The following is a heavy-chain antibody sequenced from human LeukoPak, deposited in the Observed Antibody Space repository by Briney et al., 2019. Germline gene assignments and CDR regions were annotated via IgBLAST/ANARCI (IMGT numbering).Heavy chain of an antibody. CDR1: GGSFSGYY. J-gene: IGHJ6*02. V-gene: IGHV4-34*01. CDR3: ARHYIGRGMDV. CDR2: INHSGST. D-gene: IGHD3-10*01. Sequence: PSETLSLTCAVYGGSFSGYYWSWIRQPPGKGLEWIGEINHSGSTNSNPSLKSRVTISVDTSKNQFSLKLSSVTAADTAVYYCARHYIGRGMDVWGQGTTVTVTS.